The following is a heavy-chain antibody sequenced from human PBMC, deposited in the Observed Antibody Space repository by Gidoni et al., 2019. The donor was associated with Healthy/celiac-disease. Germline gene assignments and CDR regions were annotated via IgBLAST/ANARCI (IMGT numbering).Heavy chain of an antibody. J-gene: IGHJ4*02. Sequence: EVQLLESGGGLVQPGGSLRLSCAASGFPFSSYALGWVRQAPGKGLEWVSAISGSGGSTYYADSVKGRFTISRDNSKNTLYLQMNSLRAEDTAVYYCANYFVRMMREVYYFDYWGQGTLVTVSS. CDR3: ANYFVRMMREVYYFDY. CDR2: ISGSGGST. D-gene: IGHD3-10*01. V-gene: IGHV3-23*01. CDR1: GFPFSSYA.